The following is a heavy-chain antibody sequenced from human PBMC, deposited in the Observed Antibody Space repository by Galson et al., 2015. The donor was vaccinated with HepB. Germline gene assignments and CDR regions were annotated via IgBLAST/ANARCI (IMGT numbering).Heavy chain of an antibody. Sequence: PALVKPTQTLTLTCAFSGFSLDTPGLGVGWVRQPPGKALEWLALIFWDDDKRFSLSLKTRLTITADTSKNNVVLTLANVGPGDTGTYYCAHRSSLIPGDAFDIWGQGTEVTVS. V-gene: IGHV2-5*02. CDR2: IFWDDDK. J-gene: IGHJ3*02. D-gene: IGHD2-21*01. CDR1: GFSLDTPGLG. CDR3: AHRSSLIPGDAFDI.